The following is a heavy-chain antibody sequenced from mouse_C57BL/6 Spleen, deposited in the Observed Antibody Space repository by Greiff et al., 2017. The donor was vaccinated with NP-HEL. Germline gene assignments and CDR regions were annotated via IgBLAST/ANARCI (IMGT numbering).Heavy chain of an antibody. J-gene: IGHJ2*01. CDR2: ISSGSSTI. CDR1: GFTFSDYG. CDR3: ARPYYGSSYSNYFDY. V-gene: IGHV5-17*01. D-gene: IGHD1-1*01. Sequence: EVKVVESGGGLVKPGGSLKLSCAASGFTFSDYGMHWVRQAPEKGLEWVAYISSGSSTIYYADTVKGRFTISRDNAKNTLFLQMTSLRSEDTAMYYCARPYYGSSYSNYFDYWGQGTTLTVSS.